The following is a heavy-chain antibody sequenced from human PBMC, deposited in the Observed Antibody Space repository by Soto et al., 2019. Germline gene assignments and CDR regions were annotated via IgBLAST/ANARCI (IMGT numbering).Heavy chain of an antibody. D-gene: IGHD6-13*01. CDR1: AFTFRSYA. CDR3: AKALYSSSHPPFDP. V-gene: IGHV3-23*01. Sequence: GSLRLSCAASAFTFRSYAMNWVRQAPGKGLEWVSAISSSGGDTYYADSVKGRFTISRDNSKNTLYLQMNSLRAEDTGAYYCAKALYSSSHPPFDPWGQGTPVTVSS. CDR2: ISSSGGDT. J-gene: IGHJ5*02.